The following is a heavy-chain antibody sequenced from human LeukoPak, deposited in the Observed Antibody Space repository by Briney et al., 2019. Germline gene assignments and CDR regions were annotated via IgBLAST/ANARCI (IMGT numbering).Heavy chain of an antibody. J-gene: IGHJ5*02. V-gene: IGHV4-31*03. Sequence: SETLSLTCTVSGGSISSGGYYWSWIRQHPGKGLEWIGYIYYSGSTYYNPSLKSRVTISVDRSKNQFSLKLSSVTAADTAVYYCARGGDYGDFGGWFDPWGQGTLVTVSS. CDR2: IYYSGST. D-gene: IGHD4-17*01. CDR1: GGSISSGGYY. CDR3: ARGGDYGDFGGWFDP.